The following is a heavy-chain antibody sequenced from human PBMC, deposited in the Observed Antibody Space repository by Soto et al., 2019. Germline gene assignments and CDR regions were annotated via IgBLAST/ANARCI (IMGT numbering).Heavy chain of an antibody. D-gene: IGHD3-3*01. CDR1: GGTFSSYA. CDR2: IIPIFGTA. CDR3: ARGEATYYDFWSGSQPGFDP. J-gene: IGHJ5*02. Sequence: SVKVSCKASGGTFSSYAISWVREGPGQGLEWMGGIIPIFGTANYAQKFQGRVTITADESTSTAYMELSSLRSEDTAVYYCARGEATYYDFWSGSQPGFDPWGQGTLVTVSS. V-gene: IGHV1-69*13.